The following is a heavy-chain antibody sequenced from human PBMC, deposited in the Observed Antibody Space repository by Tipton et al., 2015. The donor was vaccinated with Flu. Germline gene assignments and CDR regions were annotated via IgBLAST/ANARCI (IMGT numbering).Heavy chain of an antibody. V-gene: IGHV4-34*01. CDR2: INHSGST. Sequence: TLSLTCAVYGGSFSGYYWSWIRQPPGKGLEWIGEINHSGSTNYNPSLKSRVTISVDTPKNQFSLKLSSVTAADTAVYYCARRGDCSSTSCCFDYWGQGTLVTVSS. J-gene: IGHJ4*02. CDR3: ARRGDCSSTSCCFDY. CDR1: GGSFSGYY. D-gene: IGHD2-2*01.